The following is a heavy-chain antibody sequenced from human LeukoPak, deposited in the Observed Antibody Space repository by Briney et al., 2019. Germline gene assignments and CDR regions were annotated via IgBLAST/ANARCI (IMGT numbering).Heavy chain of an antibody. CDR1: GYTFTGYY. Sequence: ASVKVSCKASGYTFTGYYMHWVRQAPGQGLEWMRRINPNSGGTNYAQKFQGRVTMTRDTSISTAYMELSRLRSDDTAVYYCARRGYGNSYYFDYWGQGTLVTVSS. CDR3: ARRGYGNSYYFDY. CDR2: INPNSGGT. D-gene: IGHD4-23*01. J-gene: IGHJ4*02. V-gene: IGHV1-2*06.